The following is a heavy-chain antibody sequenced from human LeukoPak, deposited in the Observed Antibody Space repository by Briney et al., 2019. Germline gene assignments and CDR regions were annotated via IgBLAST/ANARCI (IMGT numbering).Heavy chain of an antibody. Sequence: GGSLRLSCAASGFTFSSYWMSWVRQAPGKGLKWVANIKQDGSEKFYVDSVKGRFTISRDNAKNSLYLQMNSLRAEDTAVYFCARDYYGSTGPLTYWGQGALVTVSS. V-gene: IGHV3-7*01. CDR3: ARDYYGSTGPLTY. D-gene: IGHD3-22*01. J-gene: IGHJ4*02. CDR1: GFTFSSYW. CDR2: IKQDGSEK.